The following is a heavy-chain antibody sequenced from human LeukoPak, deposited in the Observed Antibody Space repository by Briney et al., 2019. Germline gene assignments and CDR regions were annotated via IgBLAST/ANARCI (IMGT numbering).Heavy chain of an antibody. D-gene: IGHD2-15*01. CDR1: GYTFTGYY. CDR2: IYPNSGGT. Sequence: ASVRVSCKSSGYTFTGYYIHWVRQAPGQGLELLGWIYPNSGGTNFAQKFQGRVTMTRDTSISTAYMELTSLRSDDTAVYYCARVGGYCSANSCSRIDYWGHGTLVTVSS. J-gene: IGHJ4*01. CDR3: ARVGGYCSANSCSRIDY. V-gene: IGHV1-2*02.